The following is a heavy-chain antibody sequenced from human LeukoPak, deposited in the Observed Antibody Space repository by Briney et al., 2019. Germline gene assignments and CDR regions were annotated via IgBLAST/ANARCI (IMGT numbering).Heavy chain of an antibody. J-gene: IGHJ4*02. V-gene: IGHV1-18*01. CDR3: ARDTAAKDYLPYYFDY. Sequence: GASVMVSCKASGYSFTSFGISWVRQAPGQGLEWMGWISAYNGNTNYAQKLQGRVTMTTDTSTSTAYMELRSLRSDDTAVYYCARDTAAKDYLPYYFDYWGQGTLVTVSS. CDR2: ISAYNGNT. D-gene: IGHD6-13*01. CDR1: GYSFTSFG.